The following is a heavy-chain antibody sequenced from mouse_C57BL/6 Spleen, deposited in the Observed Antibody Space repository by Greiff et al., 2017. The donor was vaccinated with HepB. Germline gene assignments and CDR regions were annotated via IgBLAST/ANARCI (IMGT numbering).Heavy chain of an antibody. J-gene: IGHJ2*01. CDR3: ARGYYGNPYFDY. CDR2: ISSGSSTI. CDR1: GFTFSDYG. Sequence: EVKLMESGGGLVKPGGSLKLSCAASGFTFSDYGMHWVRQAPEKGLEWVAYISSGSSTIYYADTVKGRFTISRDNAKNTLFLQMTSLRSEDTAMYYCARGYYGNPYFDYWGQGTTLTVSS. D-gene: IGHD2-1*01. V-gene: IGHV5-17*01.